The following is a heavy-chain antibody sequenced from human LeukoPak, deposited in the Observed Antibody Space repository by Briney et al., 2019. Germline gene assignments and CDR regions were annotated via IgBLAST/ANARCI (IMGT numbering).Heavy chain of an antibody. CDR3: AKGGGVIGRSYYFDY. Sequence: GGSLRLSCAASGFTFSDYSMNWVRQAPGKGLEWVSSISSSSSYIFYADSVRGRFNISRDNAKNSLYLQMNSLRAEDTAVYYCAKGGGVIGRSYYFDYWGQGTLVTVSS. D-gene: IGHD2-8*02. CDR2: ISSSSSYI. V-gene: IGHV3-21*01. J-gene: IGHJ4*02. CDR1: GFTFSDYS.